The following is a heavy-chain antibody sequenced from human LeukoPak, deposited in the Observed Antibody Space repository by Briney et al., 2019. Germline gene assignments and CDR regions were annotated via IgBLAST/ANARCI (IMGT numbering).Heavy chain of an antibody. V-gene: IGHV3-33*01. CDR3: ARDTYYYDSSGSGGRDAFDI. Sequence: GGSLRLSCAASGFTFSSYGMRWVRQAPGKGLEWVAVIWYDGSNKYYADSVKGRFTISRDNSKNTLYLQMNSLRAEDTAVYYCARDTYYYDSSGSGGRDAFDIWGQGTMVTVSS. D-gene: IGHD3-22*01. CDR1: GFTFSSYG. J-gene: IGHJ3*02. CDR2: IWYDGSNK.